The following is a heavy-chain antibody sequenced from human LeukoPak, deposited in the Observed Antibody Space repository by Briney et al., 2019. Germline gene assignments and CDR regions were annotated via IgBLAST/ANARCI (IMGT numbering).Heavy chain of an antibody. CDR3: ARVNTVTTEGYFDY. CDR2: ISGRAVHT. Sequence: PGGSLRLSCAASGITFSSHAMGWVRQAPGKGLEWVSSISGRAVHTYYADAVKGRFSISRDNSKSTLYLQMSSLRAEDTAIYYCARVNTVTTEGYFDYWGQGALVPVSS. J-gene: IGHJ4*02. V-gene: IGHV3-23*01. CDR1: GITFSSHA. D-gene: IGHD4-17*01.